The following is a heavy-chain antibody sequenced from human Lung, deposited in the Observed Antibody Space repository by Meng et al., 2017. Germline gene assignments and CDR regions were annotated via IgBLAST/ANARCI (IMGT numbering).Heavy chain of an antibody. V-gene: IGHV4-34*01. D-gene: IGHD4-11*01. CDR1: GGSFSDYY. J-gene: IGHJ4*02. CDR3: ARGPTTMAHDFDY. Sequence: QVQLQQWGAGLLKPSETLSLTCVVSGGSFSDYYWSWIRQPPGKGLEWIGEINHSGSTNYNPSLESRATISVDTSQNNLSLKLSSVTAADSAVYHCARGPTTMAHDFDYWGQGTLVTASS. CDR2: INHSGST.